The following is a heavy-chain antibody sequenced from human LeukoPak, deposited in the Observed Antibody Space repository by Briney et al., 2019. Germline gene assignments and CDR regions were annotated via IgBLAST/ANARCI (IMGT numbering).Heavy chain of an antibody. Sequence: SETLSLTCTVSGYSISSGYYWSWIRQPPGKGLEWIATIHHSGVTYYNPSLKSRVTMSVDTSKNQSSLKLGSVTAASTAVYYCARYTANTAGYSFDFWGQGALVTVSS. CDR2: IHHSGVT. CDR1: GYSISSGYY. J-gene: IGHJ4*02. V-gene: IGHV4-38-2*02. CDR3: ARYTANTAGYSFDF. D-gene: IGHD3-22*01.